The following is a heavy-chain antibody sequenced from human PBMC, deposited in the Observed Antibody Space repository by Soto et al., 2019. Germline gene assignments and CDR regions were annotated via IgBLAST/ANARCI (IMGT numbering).Heavy chain of an antibody. J-gene: IGHJ3*02. Sequence: ASVKVSCKASGYTFTSYYMHWVRQAPGQGLEWMGIINPSGGSTSYAQKFQGRVTMTRDTSTSTVYMELSSLRSEDTAVYYCARDGGTDGYSSSWDAFAIWGQGTMLTVSS. CDR3: ARDGGTDGYSSSWDAFAI. CDR2: INPSGGST. CDR1: GYTFTSYY. D-gene: IGHD6-13*01. V-gene: IGHV1-46*01.